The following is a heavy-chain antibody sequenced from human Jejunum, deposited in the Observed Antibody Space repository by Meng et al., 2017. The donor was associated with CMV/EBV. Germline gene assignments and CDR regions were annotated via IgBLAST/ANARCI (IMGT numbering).Heavy chain of an antibody. V-gene: IGHV3-74*01. CDR3: ARDGGSGILGAFDF. CDR1: GFPFSNYW. CDR2: INSDGSST. Sequence: SGFPFSNYWMHLVRQASGKGLVWVSRINSDGSSTSNADSVKGRFTISRDNARNTLYLQMNSLRVEDTAVYYCARDGGSGILGAFDFWGQGTLVTVSS. D-gene: IGHD1-26*01. J-gene: IGHJ4*02.